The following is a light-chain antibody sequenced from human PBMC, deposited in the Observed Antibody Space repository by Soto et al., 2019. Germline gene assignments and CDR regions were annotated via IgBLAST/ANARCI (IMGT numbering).Light chain of an antibody. J-gene: IGKJ5*01. V-gene: IGKV3-11*01. Sequence: EIVLTQSPATLSLSPGERATLSCRASQSVSSYLAWYQQKPGQAPRLLIYDASNRATGIPARFSGSGSGTDFTLTISSLQSEDSAVYYCQQYHKWPPITFGQGTRLENK. CDR2: DAS. CDR3: QQYHKWPPIT. CDR1: QSVSSY.